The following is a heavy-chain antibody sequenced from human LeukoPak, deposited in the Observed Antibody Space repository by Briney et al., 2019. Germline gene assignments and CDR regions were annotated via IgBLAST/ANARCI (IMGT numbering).Heavy chain of an antibody. CDR2: IYYSGST. CDR3: ARDYHYGSGHNWFDP. V-gene: IGHV4-31*03. CDR1: GGSISSGGYY. J-gene: IGHJ5*02. Sequence: PSETLSLTCTVSGGSISSGGYYWSWIRQHPGKGLEWIGYIYYSGSTYYNPSLKSRVTISVDTSKNQFSLKLSSVTAADTAVYYCARDYHYGSGHNWFDPWGQGTLATVSS. D-gene: IGHD3-10*01.